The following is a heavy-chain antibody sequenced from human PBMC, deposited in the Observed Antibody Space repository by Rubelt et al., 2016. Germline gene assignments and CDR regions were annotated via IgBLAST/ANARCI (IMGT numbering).Heavy chain of an antibody. V-gene: IGHV3-30*04. CDR1: SSYA. D-gene: IGHD6-19*01. CDR2: ISYDGSNK. Sequence: SSYAMHWVRQAPGKGLEWVAVISYDGSNKYYADSVKGRFTISRDNSKNTLYLQMNSLRAEDTAVYYCARDPRIAVSGTGYYDNWGQGTLVTVSS. CDR3: ARDPRIAVSGTGYYDN. J-gene: IGHJ4*02.